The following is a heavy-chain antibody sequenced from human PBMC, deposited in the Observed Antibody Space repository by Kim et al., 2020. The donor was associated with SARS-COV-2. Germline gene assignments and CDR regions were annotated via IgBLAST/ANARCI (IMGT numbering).Heavy chain of an antibody. Sequence: GGSLRLSCTASGLTFSSYYMSWVRQAPGKGLEWVANIKQDGSEKYYVDSVKGRFTISRYNAKNSLYLQMNSLRAEDTAVYYCAREWNLGYWGQGSQVTGS. CDR1: GLTFSSYY. CDR2: IKQDGSEK. D-gene: IGHD1-7*01. V-gene: IGHV3-7*03. J-gene: IGHJ4*02. CDR3: AREWNLGY.